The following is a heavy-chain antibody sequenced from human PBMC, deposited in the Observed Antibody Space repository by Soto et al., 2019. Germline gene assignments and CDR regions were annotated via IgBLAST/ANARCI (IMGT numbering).Heavy chain of an antibody. D-gene: IGHD1-7*01. CDR2: IYWDDAD. V-gene: IGHV2-5*02. CDR3: ARLLRGTLAYYFGS. Sequence: QITLKESGPPLVKPTQTLTLTCAFSGFSATSSGVGVAWLRQPPGKALEWLAVIYWDDADQYRPSLKTRLTILNNTSTRQVIPTLTEMGPEDTTTYYFARLLRGTLAYYFGSWGQGCLGSV. J-gene: IGHJ4*02. CDR1: GFSATSSGVG.